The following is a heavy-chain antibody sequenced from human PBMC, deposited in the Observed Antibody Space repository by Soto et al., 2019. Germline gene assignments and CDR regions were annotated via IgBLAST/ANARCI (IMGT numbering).Heavy chain of an antibody. CDR1: GGSISSGDYY. CDR3: ARGGEIVATTHY. V-gene: IGHV4-30-4*01. CDR2: IYYSGST. D-gene: IGHD5-12*01. Sequence: QVQLQESGPGLVKPSQTLSLTCTVSGGSISSGDYYWSWIRQPPGKGLEWIGYIYYSGSTNYNPSLKSRVTIPVDTSKNQFALKLSSVTAADTAVYYCARGGEIVATTHYWGQGTLVTVSS. J-gene: IGHJ4*02.